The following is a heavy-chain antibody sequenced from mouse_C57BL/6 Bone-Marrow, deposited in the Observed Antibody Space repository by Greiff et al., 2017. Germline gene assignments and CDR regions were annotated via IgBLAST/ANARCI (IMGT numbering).Heavy chain of an antibody. CDR2: INPSSGYT. CDR1: GYTFTSYW. J-gene: IGHJ3*01. Sequence: QVQLQQSGAELAKPGASVKLSCKASGYTFTSYWMHWVKQRPGQGLEWIGYINPSSGYTKYNQKFKDKAPLTADKSSCTAYMQLSSLTYEDSAVDYCARSVIYDGYYGFAYWGQGTLVTVSA. D-gene: IGHD2-3*01. CDR3: ARSVIYDGYYGFAY. V-gene: IGHV1-7*01.